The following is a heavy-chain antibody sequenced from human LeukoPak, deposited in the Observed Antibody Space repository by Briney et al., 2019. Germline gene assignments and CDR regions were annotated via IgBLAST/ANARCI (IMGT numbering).Heavy chain of an antibody. CDR1: GFTFSTYD. CDR2: SSGSGGST. V-gene: IGHV3-23*01. D-gene: IGHD6-19*01. Sequence: GGSLRLSCAASGFTFSTYDMSWVRQAPGKGREWGSASSGSGGSTYYADSVKGRFTISRDNSKNTLYLQMNSLRAEDTAVYYCARVSWFHVSSGSDYWGQGTLVTVSS. J-gene: IGHJ4*02. CDR3: ARVSWFHVSSGSDY.